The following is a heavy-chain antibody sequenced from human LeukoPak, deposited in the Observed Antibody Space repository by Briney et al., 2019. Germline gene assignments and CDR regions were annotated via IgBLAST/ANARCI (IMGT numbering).Heavy chain of an antibody. CDR3: ARGSGHAFDI. J-gene: IGHJ3*02. CDR2: ITTSSTI. CDR1: GFPFSTYS. V-gene: IGHV3-48*02. D-gene: IGHD1-1*01. Sequence: PGGSLRLSCAASGFPFSTYSMNWVRQAPGKGLEWVSHITTSSTIYYADSVKGRFTISRDNAKNSLYLQMNSLRDEDTAVYYCARGSGHAFDIWGQGTMVTVSS.